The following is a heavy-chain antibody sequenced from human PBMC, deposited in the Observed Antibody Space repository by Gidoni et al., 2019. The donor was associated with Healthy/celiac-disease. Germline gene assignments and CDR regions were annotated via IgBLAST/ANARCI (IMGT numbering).Heavy chain of an antibody. V-gene: IGHV1-24*01. D-gene: IGHD3-16*02. Sequence: QVQLVQSGAEVKKPGASVKVYCKVSGYTLTDLSIHWVRQAPGKGREWMGGFDPEDGETIYAQKFQGRVTMTEDTSTDTAYMELSSLRSEDTAVYYCATPYYDYIWGSYRPANDAFDIWGQGTMVTVSS. CDR2: FDPEDGET. J-gene: IGHJ3*02. CDR1: GYTLTDLS. CDR3: ATPYYDYIWGSYRPANDAFDI.